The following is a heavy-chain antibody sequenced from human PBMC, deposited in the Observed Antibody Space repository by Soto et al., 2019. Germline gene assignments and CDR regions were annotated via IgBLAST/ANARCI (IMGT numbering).Heavy chain of an antibody. Sequence: GGSLILSWAASGFTFSDYYMSWIRQAPGKGLEWVSYISSSSSYTNYADSVKGRFTISRDNAKNSLYLQMNSLRAEDTAVYYCARVPPYMGSSGWYVDYWGQGTLVTVSS. J-gene: IGHJ4*02. CDR2: ISSSSSYT. D-gene: IGHD6-19*01. CDR3: ARVPPYMGSSGWYVDY. CDR1: GFTFSDYY. V-gene: IGHV3-11*05.